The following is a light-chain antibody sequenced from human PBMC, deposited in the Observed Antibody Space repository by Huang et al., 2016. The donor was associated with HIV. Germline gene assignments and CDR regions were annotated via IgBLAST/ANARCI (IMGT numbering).Light chain of an antibody. CDR3: QQFNSYPWT. Sequence: IQLTQSPSFLTASVGDRVTITCRARQGISSYLGWYQQRPGKAPKFLIYAASTLQSGVPSRFSGSGSGTDFTLTISRLQPEDFATYYCQQFNSYPWTFGPGTKVEIK. CDR2: AAS. V-gene: IGKV1-9*01. CDR1: QGISSY. J-gene: IGKJ1*01.